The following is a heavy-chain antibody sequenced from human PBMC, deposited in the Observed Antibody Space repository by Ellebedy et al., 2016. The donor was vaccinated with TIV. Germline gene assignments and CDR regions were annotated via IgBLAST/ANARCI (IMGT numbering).Heavy chain of an antibody. D-gene: IGHD1-1*01. V-gene: IGHV3-74*01. J-gene: IGHJ4*02. CDR2: IDSDGSSP. CDR3: SRDANLPGRIDY. CDR1: GFTFSSYW. Sequence: GESLKISCAASGFTFSSYWMHRVRQDPGKGLVWVSRIDSDGSSPTYVDSVKGRLPISRDNVKNTLYLQMSSPRADDTAVYYCSRDANLPGRIDYWGQGTVVPVSS.